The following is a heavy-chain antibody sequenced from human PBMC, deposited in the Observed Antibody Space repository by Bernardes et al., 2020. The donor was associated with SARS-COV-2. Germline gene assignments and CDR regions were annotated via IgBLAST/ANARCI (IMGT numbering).Heavy chain of an antibody. D-gene: IGHD3-22*01. J-gene: IGHJ4*02. Sequence: SETLSLTCAVSGDSLTAHSWWSCVSRSPEKGLEWIGEIHHDGNTNYSPSLKSRVTFLLDKSKNQFSLRLSSVTAADTAFYYCVRNGYYSLDYWGQGTLVTVSS. CDR1: GDSLTAHSW. CDR2: IHHDGNT. CDR3: VRNGYYSLDY. V-gene: IGHV4-4*02.